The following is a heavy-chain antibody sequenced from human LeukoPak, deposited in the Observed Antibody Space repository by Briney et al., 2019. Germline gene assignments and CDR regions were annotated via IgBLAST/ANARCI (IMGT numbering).Heavy chain of an antibody. D-gene: IGHD1-1*01. Sequence: SQTLSLSCAISGDSVSSNSAARNWIRQSPSRGLEWLGRTYYRSKWYNDYAVSVKSPITINPDTSKNHFSLQLISVTPEDTAVYYCARDTWKLNFDYWGQGTLVTVSS. CDR2: TYYRSKWYN. CDR1: GDSVSSNSAA. V-gene: IGHV6-1*01. CDR3: ARDTWKLNFDY. J-gene: IGHJ4*02.